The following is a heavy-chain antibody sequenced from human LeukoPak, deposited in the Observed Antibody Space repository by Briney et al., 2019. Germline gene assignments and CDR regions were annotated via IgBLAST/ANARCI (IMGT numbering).Heavy chain of an antibody. Sequence: SETLSLTCAVYGGSFSGYYWSWLRQPPGKGLEWIGEINHSGSTNYNPSLMSRVTISVDTSKNQFSLKLSSVTAADTAVYYCAKSNGYGLVDIWGQGTMVTVSS. CDR3: AKSNGYGLVDI. CDR1: GGSFSGYY. D-gene: IGHD3-10*01. CDR2: INHSGST. V-gene: IGHV4-34*01. J-gene: IGHJ3*02.